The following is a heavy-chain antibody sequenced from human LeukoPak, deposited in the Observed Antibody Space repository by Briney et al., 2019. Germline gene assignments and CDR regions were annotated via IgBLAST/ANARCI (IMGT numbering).Heavy chain of an antibody. J-gene: IGHJ4*02. CDR2: ISSSSSYI. CDR3: ARGIDDGAGFDY. CDR1: GFTFSSYW. V-gene: IGHV3-21*01. Sequence: GGSLRLSCAASGFTFSSYWMSWVRQAPGKGLEWVSSISSSSSYIYYADSVKGRFTISRDNAKNSLYLQMNSLRAEDTAVYYCARGIDDGAGFDYWGQGTLVTVSS. D-gene: IGHD1-26*01.